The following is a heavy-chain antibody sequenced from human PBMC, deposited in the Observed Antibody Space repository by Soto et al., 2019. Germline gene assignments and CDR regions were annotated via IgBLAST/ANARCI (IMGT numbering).Heavy chain of an antibody. D-gene: IGHD3-22*01. CDR2: ISAYNGNT. CDR1: GYTFTSYG. J-gene: IGHJ6*02. V-gene: IGHV1-18*01. Sequence: QVQLVQSGAEVKKPGASVKVSCKASGYTFTSYGITWVRQAPGQGLEWMGWISAYNGNTNYAQKLQGRVTMTTDTSPGTAYKELRSLRADDTAVYYCARWPYYYDVSRYRDYYYYYGMDLWGQGPPVT. CDR3: ARWPYYYDVSRYRDYYYYYGMDL.